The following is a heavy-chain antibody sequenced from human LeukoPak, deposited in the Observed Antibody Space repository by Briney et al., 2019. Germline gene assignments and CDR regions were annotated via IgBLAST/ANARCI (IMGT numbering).Heavy chain of an antibody. J-gene: IGHJ5*02. D-gene: IGHD6-25*01. Sequence: SETLSLTCTVSGDSISSSTYNWGWVRQPPGKGLEYIASIYYSGSTYYNPSLKSRVSISVDTSKNQFSLKLSSVTAADTAVYYCARHGYSSAVYVDHWGQGNLVTVSS. CDR3: ARHGYSSAVYVDH. V-gene: IGHV4-39*01. CDR2: IYYSGST. CDR1: GDSISSSTYN.